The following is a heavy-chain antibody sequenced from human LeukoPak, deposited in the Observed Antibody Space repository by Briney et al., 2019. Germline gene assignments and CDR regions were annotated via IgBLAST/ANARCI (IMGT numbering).Heavy chain of an antibody. CDR1: GFTFRNYA. Sequence: GGSLRLSCAASGFTFRNYAMRWVRPAPGKGLELVSGISGSGGSTYYADAVKGQFTISRDNSKNTLYLQMKRLRAEDTAVHYCAKVPNYSVTSGFYGWGQGSLVTVSS. D-gene: IGHD3-22*01. V-gene: IGHV3-23*01. J-gene: IGHJ4*02. CDR2: ISGSGGST. CDR3: AKVPNYSVTSGFYG.